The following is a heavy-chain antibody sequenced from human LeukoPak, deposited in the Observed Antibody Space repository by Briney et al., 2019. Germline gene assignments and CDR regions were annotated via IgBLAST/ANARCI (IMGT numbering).Heavy chain of an antibody. J-gene: IGHJ6*03. CDR2: INPNSGGS. CDR1: GYTFTGYY. V-gene: IGHV1-2*02. D-gene: IGHD5-18*01. CDR3: ARDLRGYSYGPAIRFYYYYYMDV. Sequence: ASVKVSCKASGYTFTGYYIHWVRQAPGQGLEWMGWINPNSGGSNYAQKFQGSVTMTRDTSISTAYMELRSLRSDDTAVYYCARDLRGYSYGPAIRFYYYYYMDVWGKGTTVTVSS.